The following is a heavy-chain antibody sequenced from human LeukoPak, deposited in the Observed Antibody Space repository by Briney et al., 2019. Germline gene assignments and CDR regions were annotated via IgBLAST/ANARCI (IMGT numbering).Heavy chain of an antibody. J-gene: IGHJ5*02. D-gene: IGHD3-9*01. CDR2: IKQDGSEK. CDR3: ARGGYYDILTGYSP. Sequence: GGSLRLSCAASGFTFSNYWMSWVRQAPGKGLEWVANIKQDGSEKYYVDSVKGRFTISRDNAKNSLYLQMNSLRAEDTAVYYCARGGYYDILTGYSPWGQGTLVTVSS. CDR1: GFTFSNYW. V-gene: IGHV3-7*01.